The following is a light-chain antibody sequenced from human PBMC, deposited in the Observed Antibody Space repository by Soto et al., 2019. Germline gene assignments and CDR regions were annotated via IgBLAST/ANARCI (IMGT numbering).Light chain of an antibody. CDR1: QSISSY. Sequence: DIQMTQSPSSLSASVGDRVTITCRASQSISSYLNWYQQKPGKAPKLLIYAASSLQSGVPSRFSGSGSGTDFTLTISSLQPEDFATYSCQQSYSTPPETFGQGTKVASK. V-gene: IGKV1-39*01. CDR2: AAS. CDR3: QQSYSTPPET. J-gene: IGKJ1*01.